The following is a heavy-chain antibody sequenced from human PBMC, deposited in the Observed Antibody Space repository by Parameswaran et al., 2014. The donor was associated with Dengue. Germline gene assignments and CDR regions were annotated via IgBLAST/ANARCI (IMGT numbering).Heavy chain of an antibody. CDR2: IYYMGAP. J-gene: IGHJ4*02. D-gene: IGHD2-2*01. Sequence: WIRPAPRKGLEWIGSIYYMGAPYYNPSLKSRVTISVDTSKNQFSLKLSSVTAADTAVYYCARQPWAAAMLTVPVSLPRYPEWGQGTLVTVSS. CDR3: ARQPWAAAMLTVPVSLPRYPE. V-gene: IGHV4-39*01.